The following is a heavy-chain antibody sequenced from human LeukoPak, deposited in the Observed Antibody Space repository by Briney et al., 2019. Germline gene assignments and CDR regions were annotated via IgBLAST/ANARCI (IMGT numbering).Heavy chain of an antibody. D-gene: IGHD5-24*01. CDR1: GASISSYY. Sequence: SETLSLTCTVSGASISSYYWSWIRQPAGKGLEWIGRIYTTDNTNYNPSLKNRVSMSIDTSKNQFSLKLSSVTAADTAVYYCARSRGWLQSHPLGYWGQGTLVAVSS. J-gene: IGHJ4*02. CDR3: ARSRGWLQSHPLGY. V-gene: IGHV4-4*07. CDR2: IYTTDNT.